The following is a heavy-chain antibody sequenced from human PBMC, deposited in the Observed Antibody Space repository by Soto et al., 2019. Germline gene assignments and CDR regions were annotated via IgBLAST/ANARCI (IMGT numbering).Heavy chain of an antibody. CDR3: AVERVRKFLISESSGMHV. V-gene: IGHV1-69*01. CDR2: IIPNFDTP. J-gene: IGHJ6*02. D-gene: IGHD3-10*01. Sequence: QVHLVQSGAEVKKPGSSVKVSCKTSGGSFNNYAVSWVRQAPGQGLEWMGGIIPNFDTPNYAQKFQDRVTITGDEPTSTVYMELRSLISNDTPVYYGAVERVRKFLISESSGMHVWAQGTTVIVPS. CDR1: GGSFNNYA.